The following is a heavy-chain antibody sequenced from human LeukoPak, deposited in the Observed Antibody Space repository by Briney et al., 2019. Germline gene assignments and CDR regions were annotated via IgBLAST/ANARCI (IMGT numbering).Heavy chain of an antibody. CDR2: ISSRSSYI. J-gene: IGHJ6*02. Sequence: GGSLRLSCAASGFTFSSYSMNWVRQAPGKGLEWVSSISSRSSYIYYADSVKGRFTISRDNAKNSLYLQMNSLRAEDTAVYYWARAPTLSSSMDVWGQGTTVTVSS. CDR3: ARAPTLSSSMDV. V-gene: IGHV3-21*01. CDR1: GFTFSSYS. D-gene: IGHD1-26*01.